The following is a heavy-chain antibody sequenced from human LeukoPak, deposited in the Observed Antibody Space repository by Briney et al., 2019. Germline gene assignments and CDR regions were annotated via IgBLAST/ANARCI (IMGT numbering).Heavy chain of an antibody. D-gene: IGHD3-22*01. CDR1: GITLSNYG. CDR3: AKRGVVIRVILVGFHKEAYYFDS. V-gene: IGHV3-23*01. J-gene: IGHJ4*02. Sequence: GGSLRLSCAVSGITLSNYGMSWVRQAPGKGLEWVAGISNSGGRTNYADSVKGRFTISRDNPKNTIYLQMNSLRAEDTAVYFCAKRGVVIRVILVGFHKEAYYFDSWGQGALVTVSS. CDR2: ISNSGGRT.